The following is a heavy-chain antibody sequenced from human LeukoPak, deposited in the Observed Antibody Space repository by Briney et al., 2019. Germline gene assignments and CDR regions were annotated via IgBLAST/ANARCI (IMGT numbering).Heavy chain of an antibody. Sequence: PGGSLRLSCAASGFTFSSYSMNWVRQAPGKGLEWVSYISSSSSTIYYADSVKGRFTISRDNAKNSLYLQMNSLRAEDTAVYYCAREYGDDSSGPGMDVWGQGTTVTVSS. V-gene: IGHV3-48*04. CDR3: AREYGDDSSGPGMDV. CDR1: GFTFSSYS. D-gene: IGHD3-22*01. CDR2: ISSSSSTI. J-gene: IGHJ6*02.